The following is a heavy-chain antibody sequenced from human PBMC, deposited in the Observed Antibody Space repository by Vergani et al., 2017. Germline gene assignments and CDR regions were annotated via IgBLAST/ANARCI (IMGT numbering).Heavy chain of an antibody. Sequence: QVQLVQSGAEVKKPGSSVKVSCKASGGTFSSYTISWVRQAPGQGLEWMGRIIPILGIANYAKKFQGRVTITADKSTSTAYMELSSLRSEDTAVYYCASRGDLGRFDYWGQGTLVTVSS. J-gene: IGHJ4*02. CDR2: IIPILGIA. CDR3: ASRGDLGRFDY. V-gene: IGHV1-69*02. CDR1: GGTFSSYT. D-gene: IGHD3-16*01.